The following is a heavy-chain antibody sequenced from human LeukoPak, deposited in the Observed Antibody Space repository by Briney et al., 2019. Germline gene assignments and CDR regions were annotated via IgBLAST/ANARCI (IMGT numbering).Heavy chain of an antibody. CDR3: ARHLSGVTGYTYGRGIDY. Sequence: GGSLRLSCAASGFTFSSYWMSWVRQAPGKGLEWVANIKKDGSEKYYVDSVKGRFTISRDNAKTSLYLQMISLRAEGTAVYYCARHLSGVTGYTYGRGIDYWGQGTLVTVSS. CDR1: GFTFSSYW. CDR2: IKKDGSEK. D-gene: IGHD5-18*01. V-gene: IGHV3-7*01. J-gene: IGHJ4*02.